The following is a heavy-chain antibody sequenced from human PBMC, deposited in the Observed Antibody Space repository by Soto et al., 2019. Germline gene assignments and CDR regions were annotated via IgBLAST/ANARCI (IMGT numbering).Heavy chain of an antibody. J-gene: IGHJ4*02. Sequence: SETLSLTCAVSGGSISSSSYYWGWIRQPPGKGLEWIGYIHYSGSTNYTPSLQSRVTISVDTSKNQFSLKLSSVTAADTAVYYCARERVVARNHLDYWGQGTPVTVSS. V-gene: IGHV4-39*07. CDR1: GGSISSSSYY. CDR2: IHYSGST. D-gene: IGHD3-3*01. CDR3: ARERVVARNHLDY.